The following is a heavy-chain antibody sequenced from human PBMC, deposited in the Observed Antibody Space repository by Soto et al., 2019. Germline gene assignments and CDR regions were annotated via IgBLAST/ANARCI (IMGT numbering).Heavy chain of an antibody. J-gene: IGHJ4*02. V-gene: IGHV4-59*01. CDR2: IYYSGST. D-gene: IGHD6-19*01. CDR3: ATAYSSGWYIFDY. Sequence: SETLSLTCTVSGGSISSYYWSWIRQPPGKGLEWIGYIYYSGSTNYNPSLKSRVTISVDTSKNQFSLKLSSVTAADTAVYYCATAYSSGWYIFDYWGQGTLVTVAS. CDR1: GGSISSYY.